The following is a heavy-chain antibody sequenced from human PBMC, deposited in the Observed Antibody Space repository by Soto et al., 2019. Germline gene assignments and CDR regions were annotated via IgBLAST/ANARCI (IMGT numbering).Heavy chain of an antibody. CDR1: GFTFSSYA. J-gene: IGHJ4*02. Sequence: GGPLRLSCTASGFTFSSYAMRWARQAPGKGPEWVAGIYGNGGSTYYADSVKGRFTISRDNSKNTLDLQMNSLRAEDTAVYYCARKGTWNSFDYWGQGTLVTVSS. D-gene: IGHD1-1*01. V-gene: IGHV3-23*01. CDR3: ARKGTWNSFDY. CDR2: IYGNGGST.